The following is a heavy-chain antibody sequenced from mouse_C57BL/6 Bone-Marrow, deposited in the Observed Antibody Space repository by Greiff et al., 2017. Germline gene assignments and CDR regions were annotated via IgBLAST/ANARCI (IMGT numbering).Heavy chain of an antibody. CDR3: ARGGGYPFDY. D-gene: IGHD2-2*01. Sequence: QVQLQQSGPELVKPGASVKISCKASGYAFSSSWMNWVKLRPGKGLEWIGRIYPGDGDTNYNGKFKGKATLTADKSSSTAYMQLSSLTSEDSAVYFCARGGGYPFDYWGQGTTLTVSS. CDR2: IYPGDGDT. V-gene: IGHV1-82*01. J-gene: IGHJ2*01. CDR1: GYAFSSSW.